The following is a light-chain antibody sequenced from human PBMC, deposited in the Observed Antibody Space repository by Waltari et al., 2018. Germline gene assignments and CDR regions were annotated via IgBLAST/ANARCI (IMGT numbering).Light chain of an antibody. Sequence: QSVLTQPPSVSATPGQRVTISCSGSNSNIGINYISWYQQLPRTAPKLLIYEKKKRPSGIPARSSGSKSGTSATLGITGLQTEDEADYYCGTWDNSLSAWVFGGGTKLTVL. V-gene: IGLV1-51*02. J-gene: IGLJ3*02. CDR1: NSNIGINY. CDR3: GTWDNSLSAWV. CDR2: EKK.